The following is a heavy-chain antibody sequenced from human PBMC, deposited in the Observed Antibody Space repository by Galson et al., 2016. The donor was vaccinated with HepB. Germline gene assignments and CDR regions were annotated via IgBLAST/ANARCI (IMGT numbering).Heavy chain of an antibody. V-gene: IGHV1-46*03. CDR2: LNPSGGST. J-gene: IGHJ4*02. Sequence: SVKVSCKASGYTFSNYYIHWVRQAPGQGLEWMGILNPSGGSTTYAQKFQGRVIMTRDTSTSTVYMEVGSLRSEDTAVYYCARDALSYDDSKSDETTNYFDYWGQGTLVTVSS. CDR1: GYTFSNYY. CDR3: ARDALSYDDSKSDETTNYFDY. D-gene: IGHD4-11*01.